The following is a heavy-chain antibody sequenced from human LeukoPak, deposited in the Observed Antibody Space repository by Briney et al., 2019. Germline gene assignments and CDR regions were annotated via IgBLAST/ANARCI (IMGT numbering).Heavy chain of an antibody. Sequence: GGSLRLSCAASGFTVSSNYMSWVSQARGKGLEWVSVIYSGGSTYYADSVKGRFTISRDNSKNTLYLQMNSLRAEDTAVYYCASTALYYYGMDVWGQGTTVTVSS. CDR2: IYSGGST. J-gene: IGHJ6*02. V-gene: IGHV3-53*01. CDR1: GFTVSSNY. CDR3: ASTALYYYGMDV. D-gene: IGHD5-18*01.